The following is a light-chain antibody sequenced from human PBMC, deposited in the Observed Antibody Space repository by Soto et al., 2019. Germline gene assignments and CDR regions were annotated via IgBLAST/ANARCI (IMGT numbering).Light chain of an antibody. CDR1: ERIYSAY. CDR3: QQYGSSPVT. CDR2: GTS. Sequence: EIVLTQSPGTLSLSRGERATLSCRASERIYSAYLGWYQQKPGQAPRLLIYGTSSRATGIPDRFSGGGSGTDFSLTISRLEPEDFAVYYCQQYGSSPVTFGQGTKVDIK. V-gene: IGKV3-20*01. J-gene: IGKJ1*01.